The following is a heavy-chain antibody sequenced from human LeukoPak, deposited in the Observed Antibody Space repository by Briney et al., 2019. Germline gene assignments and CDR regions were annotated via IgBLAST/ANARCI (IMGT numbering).Heavy chain of an antibody. Sequence: ASVKVSCKASGYTFTSYYMHWVRQAPGQGLEWMGIINPSGGSTSYAQKFQGGVTMTRDTSTSTVYMELSSLRSEDTAVYYCARGIVVVPAAPLELRSSWFDPWGQGTLVTVSS. D-gene: IGHD2-2*01. CDR2: INPSGGST. CDR1: GYTFTSYY. V-gene: IGHV1-46*01. J-gene: IGHJ5*02. CDR3: ARGIVVVPAAPLELRSSWFDP.